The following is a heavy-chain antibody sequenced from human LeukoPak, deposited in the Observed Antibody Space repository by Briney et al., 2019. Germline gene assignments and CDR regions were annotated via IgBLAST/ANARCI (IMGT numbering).Heavy chain of an antibody. CDR2: ISYDGSNK. Sequence: PGGSLRLSCAASGFTFSSYAMHWVRQAPGKGLEWVAVISYDGSNKYYADSMKGRFTISRDNSKNTLYLQMNSLRAEDTAVYYCARDSGPGDFWSGYYEYYYGMDVWGQGTTVTVSS. V-gene: IGHV3-30-3*01. J-gene: IGHJ6*02. CDR3: ARDSGPGDFWSGYYEYYYGMDV. D-gene: IGHD3-3*01. CDR1: GFTFSSYA.